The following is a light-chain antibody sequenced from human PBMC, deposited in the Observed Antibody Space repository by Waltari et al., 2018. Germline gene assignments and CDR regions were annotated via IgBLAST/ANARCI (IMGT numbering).Light chain of an antibody. J-gene: IGLJ3*02. Sequence: QSVLTQPPSASGTPGQRVSISCSGTSSNIENNFVFWYQQFPGTAPKLLIYRNTHRPSGAPDRFSGSKSGTSASLAISGLRYEDEADYYCAAWDDSLRNWVFGGGTKLTVL. CDR3: AAWDDSLRNWV. CDR2: RNT. V-gene: IGLV1-47*01. CDR1: SSNIENNF.